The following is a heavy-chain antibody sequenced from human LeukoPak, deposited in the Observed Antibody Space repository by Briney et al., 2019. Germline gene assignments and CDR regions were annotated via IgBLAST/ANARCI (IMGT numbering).Heavy chain of an antibody. CDR2: IYNSGST. V-gene: IGHV4-39*01. J-gene: IGHJ4*02. CDR1: GGSISSSSDY. Sequence: SETLSLTCTVSGGSISSSSDYWDWIRQPPGKGLEWIGSIYNSGSTYYNPSLKSRVTISVDTSKNQFSLKLSSVTAADTAIYYCARHSSPYPFDYWGQGTLVTVSS. CDR3: ARHSSPYPFDY. D-gene: IGHD6-6*01.